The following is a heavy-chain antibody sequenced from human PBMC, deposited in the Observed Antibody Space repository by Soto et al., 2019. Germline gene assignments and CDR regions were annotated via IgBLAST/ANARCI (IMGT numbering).Heavy chain of an antibody. CDR1: GYTFTSYD. D-gene: IGHD3-3*01. CDR2: MNPNSGNT. J-gene: IGHJ6*03. V-gene: IGHV1-8*01. Sequence: GASVKVSCKASGYTFTSYDINWVRQATGQGLEWMGWMNPNSGNTGYAQKFQGRVTMTRNTSISTAYMELSSLRSEDTAVYYCARGRATYYDFWSGYYGTPDYYYYYMDVWGKGTTVTVSS. CDR3: ARGRATYYDFWSGYYGTPDYYYYYMDV.